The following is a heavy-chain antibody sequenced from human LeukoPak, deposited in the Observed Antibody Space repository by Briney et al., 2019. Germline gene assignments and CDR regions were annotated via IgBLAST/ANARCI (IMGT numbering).Heavy chain of an antibody. CDR2: ISWNDDK. CDR1: GFSLSTNGVS. V-gene: IGHV2-5*01. J-gene: IGHJ4*02. Sequence: SGPTLVKPPQTLTLTCTFSGFSLSTNGVSVGWIRQPPGKALECLALISWNDDKRYSPSLKSRLSITKDTSKNQVVLTMTNMDPVDTATYYCAHRFLGSLSSGCFDYWGQGTLVTVSS. CDR3: AHRFLGSLSSGCFDY. D-gene: IGHD3-3*01.